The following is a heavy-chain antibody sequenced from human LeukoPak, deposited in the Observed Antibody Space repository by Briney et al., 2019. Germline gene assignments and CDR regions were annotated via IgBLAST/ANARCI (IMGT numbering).Heavy chain of an antibody. V-gene: IGHV3-7*03. J-gene: IGHJ4*02. CDR3: ARSPGYCSSTSCYGEYDY. CDR1: GFTFSSYW. CDR2: IKQDGSEK. D-gene: IGHD2-2*01. Sequence: GASLRLSCAASGFTFSSYWMSWVRQAPGKGLEWVANIKQDGSEKYYVDSVKGRFTISRDNAKNSLYLQMNSLRAEDTAVYYCARSPGYCSSTSCYGEYDYWGQGTLVTVSS.